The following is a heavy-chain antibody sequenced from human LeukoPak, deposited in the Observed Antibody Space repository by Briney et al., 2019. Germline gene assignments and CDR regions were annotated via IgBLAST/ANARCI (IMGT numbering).Heavy chain of an antibody. D-gene: IGHD6-19*01. Sequence: GGSLRLSCAASGFTFNIYSMNWVRQAPGKGLEWVSYIGPGSHTIFYADSVKGRFTISRDDAKSSAFLQMNSLRDEDTAVYYCARERGYSSGWYLDYWGQGTLVTVSS. J-gene: IGHJ4*02. V-gene: IGHV3-48*02. CDR2: IGPGSHTI. CDR1: GFTFNIYS. CDR3: ARERGYSSGWYLDY.